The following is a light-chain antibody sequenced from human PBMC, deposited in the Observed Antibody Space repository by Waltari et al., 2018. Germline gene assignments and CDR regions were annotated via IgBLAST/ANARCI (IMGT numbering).Light chain of an antibody. V-gene: IGKV3-11*01. CDR1: QSVSIY. CDR3: QQRSAWPLT. CDR2: DTS. J-gene: IGKJ5*01. Sequence: EIVLTQSPATLSLSPGERATLSCRASQSVSIYLAWYQQKPGQAPRLLIEDTSKRATGIPARFSGSGSGTDFTLTITSLEPDDFADYYCQQRSAWPLTFGQGTRLEIK.